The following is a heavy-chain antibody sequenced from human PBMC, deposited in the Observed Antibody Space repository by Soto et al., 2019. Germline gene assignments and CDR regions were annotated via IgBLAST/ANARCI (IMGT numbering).Heavy chain of an antibody. CDR1: GYTFSSYH. Sequence: ASVKVSCKASGYTFSSYHINWVRQAPGQGPEWMGWMSPNSGDTGYAQNFQARVTTTRDTSTSTAYMELSSLTSADTAMYYCARGVDAGVDYWGQGTLVTVS. J-gene: IGHJ4*02. V-gene: IGHV1-8*01. D-gene: IGHD1-26*01. CDR2: MSPNSGDT. CDR3: ARGVDAGVDY.